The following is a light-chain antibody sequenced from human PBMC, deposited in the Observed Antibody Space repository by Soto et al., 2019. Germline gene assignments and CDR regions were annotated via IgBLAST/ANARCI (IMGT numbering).Light chain of an antibody. V-gene: IGLV1-51*01. CDR1: KFNVASSS. CDR3: GAWDASLSGVV. Sequence: QSVLTQPPSVSAAPGERVTISCSGSKFNVASSSVSWYLSLPGTAPKILIYANTERPSGIPDRFSGSRSGATATLSITGLQTGDEGDYYCGAWDASLSGVVFGGGTKVTVL. J-gene: IGLJ3*02. CDR2: ANT.